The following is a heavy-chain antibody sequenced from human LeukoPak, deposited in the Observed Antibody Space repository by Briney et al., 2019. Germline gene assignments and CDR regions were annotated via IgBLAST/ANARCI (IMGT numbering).Heavy chain of an antibody. Sequence: AAVKVPCKASGYTVTGHYLHWVRQAPGQGLEWMGWINPNSGVTNYAQKFQGRVTMTRDTSINTAYMELHSLTSDDTAMYYCAKDAYSGFSSSYNMDSWGQGTLVTVPS. J-gene: IGHJ4*02. V-gene: IGHV1-2*02. CDR3: AKDAYSGFSSSYNMDS. CDR1: GYTVTGHY. CDR2: INPNSGVT. D-gene: IGHD5-18*01.